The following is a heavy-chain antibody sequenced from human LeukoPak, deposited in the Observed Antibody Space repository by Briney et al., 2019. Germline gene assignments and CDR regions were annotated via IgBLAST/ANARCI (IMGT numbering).Heavy chain of an antibody. V-gene: IGHV3-30*02. J-gene: IGHJ1*01. CDR2: IRYDGSNK. CDR3: AYSHVVVVAACEH. CDR1: GYPHSRFY. Sequence: PGGSLRLFCTASGYPHSRFYKYWLRQAPGKGLEWVAFIRYDGSNKYYADSVKGRFTISRDNSKNTLYLQMTSLRAEDTAVYYGAYSHVVVVAACEHWGQGTLVTVSS. D-gene: IGHD2-15*01.